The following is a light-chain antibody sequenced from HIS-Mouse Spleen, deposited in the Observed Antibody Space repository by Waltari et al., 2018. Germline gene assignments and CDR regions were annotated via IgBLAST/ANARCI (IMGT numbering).Light chain of an antibody. V-gene: IGKV1-9*01. Sequence: DIQLTQSPSFLSASVGDRVTIPCRASQGISSYLAWYQQKPGKAPKLLIYAASNLQSGVPSRFSGSGSGTEFTLTISSLQPEDFATYYCQQLNSYPPTFGQGTKVEIK. CDR1: QGISSY. J-gene: IGKJ1*01. CDR3: QQLNSYPPT. CDR2: AAS.